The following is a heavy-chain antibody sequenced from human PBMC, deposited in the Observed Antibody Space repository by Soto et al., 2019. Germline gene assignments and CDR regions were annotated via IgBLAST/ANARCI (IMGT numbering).Heavy chain of an antibody. CDR1: GISLSTSGVG. Sequence: ESGPTLVNPTQTLTLTCTLSGISLSTSGVGLGWIRQTPGKALEWLALVYWNDDKHYRPSLKSRLTITKDTSKNQAILTMTNMDPVDTATYYCARGLATLPVFAFDIWGQGTEVTVS. J-gene: IGHJ3*02. D-gene: IGHD1-1*01. CDR2: VYWNDDK. CDR3: ARGLATLPVFAFDI. V-gene: IGHV2-5*01.